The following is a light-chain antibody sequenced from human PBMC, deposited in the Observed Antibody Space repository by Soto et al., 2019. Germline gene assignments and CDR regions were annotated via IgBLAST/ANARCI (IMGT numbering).Light chain of an antibody. CDR2: DVS. J-gene: IGLJ1*01. Sequence: QSALTQPASVSGSPGQSITISCTGTSSDVGGYNYVSWYQQHPGKAPKLMIYDVSNRPSGVSNRFSGSKSGNTASLTISGLQAEDEADCYCSSYTRSSTDVFGTGTKLTVL. V-gene: IGLV2-14*01. CDR1: SSDVGGYNY. CDR3: SSYTRSSTDV.